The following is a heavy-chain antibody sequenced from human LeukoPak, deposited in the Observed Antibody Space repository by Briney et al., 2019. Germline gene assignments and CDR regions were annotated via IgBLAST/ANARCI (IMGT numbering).Heavy chain of an antibody. Sequence: PGGSLRLSCAASRINVSSYYVTWISQAQGKGLEWVSLIYGGDAAYYAESVRGRFMISRDDLKNTLFLQMNSLRVEDTAVYYCVTSTGQQFIPYDYWGQGTRVTLSS. CDR2: IYGGDAA. J-gene: IGHJ4*02. CDR3: VTSTGQQFIPYDY. V-gene: IGHV3-66*02. D-gene: IGHD6-13*01. CDR1: RINVSSYY.